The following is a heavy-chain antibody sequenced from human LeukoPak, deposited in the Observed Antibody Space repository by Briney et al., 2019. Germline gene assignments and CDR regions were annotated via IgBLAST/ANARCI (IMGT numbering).Heavy chain of an antibody. Sequence: ASVKVSCTASGGTFSSYAISWVRQAPGQGLEWMGGIIAIFGTANYAQRFQGRVTITADESTSTAYMELSSLRSEDTAVYFCARDRFDGDYVFDGSGYSLDYWGQGTLVTVSS. J-gene: IGHJ4*02. CDR1: GGTFSSYA. D-gene: IGHD3-22*01. CDR2: IIAIFGTA. V-gene: IGHV1-69*13. CDR3: ARDRFDGDYVFDGSGYSLDY.